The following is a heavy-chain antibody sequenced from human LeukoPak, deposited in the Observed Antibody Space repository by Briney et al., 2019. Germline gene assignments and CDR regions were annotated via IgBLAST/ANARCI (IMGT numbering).Heavy chain of an antibody. Sequence: GASVKVSCKASGGTFSSYAISWVRQAPGQGLEWMGGIIPVFGTANYAQKFQGRVTITADESTITAYMELSSLRSEDTAVYYCARERRVLRFLEWSQYYFDYWGQGTLVTVSS. V-gene: IGHV1-69*13. J-gene: IGHJ4*02. CDR3: ARERRVLRFLEWSQYYFDY. CDR2: IIPVFGTA. CDR1: GGTFSSYA. D-gene: IGHD3-3*01.